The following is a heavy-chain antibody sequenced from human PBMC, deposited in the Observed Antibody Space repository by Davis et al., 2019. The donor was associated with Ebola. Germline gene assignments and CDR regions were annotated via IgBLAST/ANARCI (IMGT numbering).Heavy chain of an antibody. V-gene: IGHV4-34*01. CDR1: GGSFSDYH. J-gene: IGHJ3*02. CDR3: ARSRYSSSWYAFDI. Sequence: MPSETLSLTCAVYGGSFSDYHWSWIRQPPGKGLEWIGDINHSGSSNYTPSLKSRVTISVDTSKNQFSLKLISVTAADTAVYYCARSRYSSSWYAFDIWGQGTMVTISS. D-gene: IGHD6-13*01. CDR2: INHSGSS.